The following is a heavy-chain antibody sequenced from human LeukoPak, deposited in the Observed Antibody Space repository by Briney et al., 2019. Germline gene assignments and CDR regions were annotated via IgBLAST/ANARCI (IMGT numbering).Heavy chain of an antibody. CDR2: IIGSGDTT. J-gene: IGHJ4*02. Sequence: GGSLRLSCAVSGFTFSSYAMSWGRQAPGKGLEWVSTIIGSGDTTYYADSVKGRFTISRDNSKNTLHLQMNSLRAEDTAVYYCAKVAGVGWNGGVVERNFDYWGQGTLVTVSS. V-gene: IGHV3-23*01. CDR1: GFTFSSYA. D-gene: IGHD2-15*01. CDR3: AKVAGVGWNGGVVERNFDY.